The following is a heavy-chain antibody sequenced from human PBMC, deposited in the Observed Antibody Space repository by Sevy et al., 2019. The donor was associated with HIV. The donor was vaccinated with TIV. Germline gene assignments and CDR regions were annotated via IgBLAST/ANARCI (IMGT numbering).Heavy chain of an antibody. D-gene: IGHD1-26*01. V-gene: IGHV3-23*01. Sequence: GGSLRLSCAASGIIFKSYVMSWVRQAPGKGLEWLSGISASGGSTYYADSVKGRFTISRDNFKSTLYLQMNILRAEATAVYYCAGAGVGAKGFDYWGQGTLVTVSS. CDR2: ISASGGST. J-gene: IGHJ4*02. CDR1: GIIFKSYV. CDR3: AGAGVGAKGFDY.